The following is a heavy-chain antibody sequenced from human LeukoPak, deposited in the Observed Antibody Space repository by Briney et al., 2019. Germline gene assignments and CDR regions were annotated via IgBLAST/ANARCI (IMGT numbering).Heavy chain of an antibody. CDR2: IYSGGST. CDR1: GFTFDDYG. V-gene: IGHV3-53*01. J-gene: IGHJ3*02. Sequence: GGSLRLSCAASGFTFDDYGMSWVRQAPGKGLEWVSVIYSGGSTYYADSVKGRFTISRDNSKNTLYLQMNSLRAEDTAVYYCARDRGQYYYGSGDDAFDIWGQGTMVTVSS. CDR3: ARDRGQYYYGSGDDAFDI. D-gene: IGHD3-10*01.